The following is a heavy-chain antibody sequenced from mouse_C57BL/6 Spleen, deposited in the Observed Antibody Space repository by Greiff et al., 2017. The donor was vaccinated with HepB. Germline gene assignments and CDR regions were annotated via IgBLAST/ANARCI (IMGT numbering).Heavy chain of an antibody. J-gene: IGHJ2*01. V-gene: IGHV5-17*01. D-gene: IGHD1-1*01. Sequence: EVKVVESGGGLVKPGGSLKLSCAASGFTFSDYGMHWVRQAPEKGLEWVAYISSGSSTIYYADTVKGRFTISRDNAKNTLFLQMTSLRSEDTAMYYCAREGYYGSSYYFDYWGQGTTLTVSS. CDR3: AREGYYGSSYYFDY. CDR2: ISSGSSTI. CDR1: GFTFSDYG.